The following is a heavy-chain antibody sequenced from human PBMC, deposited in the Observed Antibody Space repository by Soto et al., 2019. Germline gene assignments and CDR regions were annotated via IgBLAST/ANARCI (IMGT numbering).Heavy chain of an antibody. CDR2: IYTSGST. CDR1: GGSISSYY. V-gene: IGHV4-4*07. Sequence: SETLSLTCTVSGGSISSYYWSWIRQPAGKGLEWIGRIYTSGSTNYNPSLKSRVTMSVDTSKNQFSLKLSSVTAADTAVYYCAREGIEYYYDSSGYYPNFDYWGQGTLVTVSS. J-gene: IGHJ4*02. D-gene: IGHD3-22*01. CDR3: AREGIEYYYDSSGYYPNFDY.